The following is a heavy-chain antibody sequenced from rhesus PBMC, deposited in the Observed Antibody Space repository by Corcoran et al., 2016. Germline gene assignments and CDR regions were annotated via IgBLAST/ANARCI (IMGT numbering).Heavy chain of an antibody. J-gene: IGHJ5-2*02. CDR1: GCSISSNY. CDR2: FYGGSGST. D-gene: IGHD1-38*01. Sequence: QVQLQESGPGLVKPSETLSLTCAVSGCSISSNYWRWISQYPGNGLEWIGYFYGGSGSTSYNPSLKSRVTISTDTSKNQFSLKRSSVTAADTAVYYCASPGGALDVWGRGVLVTVSS. CDR3: ASPGGALDV. V-gene: IGHV4-147*01.